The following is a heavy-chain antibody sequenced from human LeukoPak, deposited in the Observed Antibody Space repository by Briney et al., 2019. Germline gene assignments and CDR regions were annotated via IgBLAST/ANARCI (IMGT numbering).Heavy chain of an antibody. J-gene: IGHJ4*02. D-gene: IGHD5-18*01. CDR1: GFTFSGSA. CDR2: IRSKANSYAT. CDR3: TRHRGCSYGDFDY. V-gene: IGHV3-73*01. Sequence: GGSLRLSCAASGFTFSGSAMHWVRQASGKGLEWVGRIRSKANSYATAYAASVKGRFTISRDDSKNTAYLQMNSLKTEDTAVYYCTRHRGCSYGDFDYWGQGTLVTVSS.